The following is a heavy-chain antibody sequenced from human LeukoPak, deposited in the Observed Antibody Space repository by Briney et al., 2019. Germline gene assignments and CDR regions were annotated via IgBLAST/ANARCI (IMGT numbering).Heavy chain of an antibody. CDR1: GGSISSYY. V-gene: IGHV4-59*08. CDR3: AKTGGGEQCLVNNWFDP. Sequence: SETLSLTCTVSGGSISSYYLSWIRQPPGKGLEWIGYIYYSGTTNYNPSLKSRVTISVDTSKNQLSLKMSSVAAADTAVYYCAKTGGGEQCLVNNWFDPWGQGTLVTVSS. J-gene: IGHJ5*02. D-gene: IGHD6-19*01. CDR2: IYYSGTT.